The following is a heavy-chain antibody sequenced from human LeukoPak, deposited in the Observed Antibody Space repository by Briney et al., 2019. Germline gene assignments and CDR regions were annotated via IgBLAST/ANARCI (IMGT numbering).Heavy chain of an antibody. J-gene: IGHJ4*02. Sequence: GGSLRLSCAASGFTFGDYTMHWVRQPPGKGLEWVSLISWDGGSTYYADSVKGRFTISRDNAKNSLYLQMNSLRDEDTAVYYCARDQVPAAAMYYYDSSGYRLVAVDYWGQGTLVTVSS. CDR1: GFTFGDYT. CDR2: ISWDGGST. CDR3: ARDQVPAAAMYYYDSSGYRLVAVDY. V-gene: IGHV3-43*01. D-gene: IGHD3-22*01.